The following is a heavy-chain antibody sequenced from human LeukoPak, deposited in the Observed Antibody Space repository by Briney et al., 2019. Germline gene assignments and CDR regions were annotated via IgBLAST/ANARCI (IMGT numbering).Heavy chain of an antibody. CDR2: ISGSGGST. CDR3: AKEQSYHDFWSGYYLYYFDY. V-gene: IGHV3-23*01. D-gene: IGHD3-3*01. Sequence: GGSLRLSCAASGFTFSSYAMSWVRQAPGKGLEWVSAISGSGGSTYYADSVKGRFTISRDNSKNTLYLQMNSLRAEDTAVYYCAKEQSYHDFWSGYYLYYFDYWGQGTLVTVSS. J-gene: IGHJ4*02. CDR1: GFTFSSYA.